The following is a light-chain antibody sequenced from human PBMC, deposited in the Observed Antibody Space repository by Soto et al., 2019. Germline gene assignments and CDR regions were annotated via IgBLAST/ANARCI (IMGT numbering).Light chain of an antibody. CDR3: SSYAGSSNV. V-gene: IGLV2-14*01. Sequence: QSALTQPASVSGSPGQSITISCSGTSSDVGGYKFVSWYQRHPGKAPKLMIYEVSNRPSGVSNRFSVSKSGNPASLTISGLQAGGEADYYCSSYAGSSNVFGTGTKVTVL. CDR1: SSDVGGYKF. CDR2: EVS. J-gene: IGLJ1*01.